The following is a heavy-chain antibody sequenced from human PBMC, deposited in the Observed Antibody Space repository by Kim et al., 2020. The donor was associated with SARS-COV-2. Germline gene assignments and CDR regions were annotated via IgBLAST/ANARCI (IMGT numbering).Heavy chain of an antibody. CDR3: ARHIRVALSGALCYPMDV. CDR2: MYDIGTT. CDR1: GGSTRGYY. J-gene: IGHJ6*02. V-gene: IGHV4-59*13. D-gene: IGHD2-15*01. Sequence: SETLSLTCSVSGGSTRGYYWSWIRRPPGKGLEWIAYMYDIGTTNYNPSLKSRVTISIDTSKDQFSLKLSSVTAADTAVYFCARHIRVALSGALCYPMDVWGQGTTVIVSS.